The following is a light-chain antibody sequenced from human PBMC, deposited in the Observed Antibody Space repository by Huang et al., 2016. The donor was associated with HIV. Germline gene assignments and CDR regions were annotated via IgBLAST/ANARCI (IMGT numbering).Light chain of an antibody. J-gene: IGKJ2*01. Sequence: DIQMTQSPPSLSESLGDRVTITCRASQSITTYLNWYRHKPGEAPELLIHDTSTLQNGVPSRFSGGGSGTDFTLTITNLQPEDVASYYCQQSYNLPYTFGRGTKVDIK. CDR3: QQSYNLPYT. CDR2: DTS. CDR1: QSITTY. V-gene: IGKV1-39*01.